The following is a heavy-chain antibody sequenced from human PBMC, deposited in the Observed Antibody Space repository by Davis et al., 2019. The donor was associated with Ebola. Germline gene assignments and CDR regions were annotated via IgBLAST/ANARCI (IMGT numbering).Heavy chain of an antibody. D-gene: IGHD6-6*01. CDR2: INAGNGNT. J-gene: IGHJ6*02. CDR1: GYTFTSYA. V-gene: IGHV1-3*01. CDR3: SRVSSKGYYYYGMDV. Sequence: AASVKVSCKASGYTFTSYAMHWVRQAPGQRLEGMGWINAGNGNTKYSQKFQGRVTITRDTSASTAYMELSSLRSEDTAVYYCSRVSSKGYYYYGMDVWGQGTTVTVSS.